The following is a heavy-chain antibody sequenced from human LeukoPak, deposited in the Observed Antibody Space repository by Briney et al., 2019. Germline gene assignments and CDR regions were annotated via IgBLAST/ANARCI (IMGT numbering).Heavy chain of an antibody. D-gene: IGHD5-24*01. CDR3: AREMAKQFEHCFDY. V-gene: IGHV3-21*01. CDR1: GFTFSSYS. Sequence: PGGSLRLSCAASGFTFSSYSMNWVRQAPGKGLEWVSSISSSSSYIYYADSVKGRFTISRDNAKNSLYLQMNSLRAEDTAVYYCAREMAKQFEHCFDYWGQGTLVTVSS. J-gene: IGHJ4*02. CDR2: ISSSSSYI.